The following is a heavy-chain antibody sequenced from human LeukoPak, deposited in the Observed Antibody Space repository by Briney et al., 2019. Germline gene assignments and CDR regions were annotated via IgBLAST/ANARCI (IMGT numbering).Heavy chain of an antibody. V-gene: IGHV3-23*01. CDR3: AKRGAEVGATVAPGDY. CDR1: GFTFSSYA. CDR2: ISGSGGST. Sequence: GGSLRLSCAASGFTFSSYAMSWVRQAPGKGLEWVSGISGSGGSTYHADPVEGRLTISRDNSKNTLYVQMNSLRAEDTAVYYCAKRGAEVGATVAPGDYWGQGTLVTVSS. J-gene: IGHJ4*02. D-gene: IGHD1-26*01.